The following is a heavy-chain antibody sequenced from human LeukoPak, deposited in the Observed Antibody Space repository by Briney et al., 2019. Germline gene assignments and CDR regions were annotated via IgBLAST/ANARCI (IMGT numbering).Heavy chain of an antibody. D-gene: IGHD5-12*01. V-gene: IGHV1-24*01. J-gene: IGHJ4*02. CDR1: GYTLTELS. CDR3: ATAYDSWISRFDY. CDR2: FDPEDGET. Sequence: ASVKVSCKVSGYTLTELSMHWVRQAPGKGLGWMGGFDPEDGETIYAQKFQGRVTMTEDTSTDTAYMELSSLRSEDTAVYYCATAYDSWISRFDYWGQGTLVTVSS.